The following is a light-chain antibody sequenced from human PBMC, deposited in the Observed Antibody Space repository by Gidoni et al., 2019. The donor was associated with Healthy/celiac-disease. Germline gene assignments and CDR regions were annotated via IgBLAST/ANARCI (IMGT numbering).Light chain of an antibody. CDR3: QQYNSYSRT. J-gene: IGKJ1*01. CDR1: QSIRSW. V-gene: IGKV1-5*03. CDR2: KAS. Sequence: IQMTQSPSTLSASVADRVTITCRASQSIRSWLAWYQQKPGKAPKLLIYKASSLESGVPSRFSGSGSGTECTLTISSLQPDDFASYYCQQYNSYSRTFXQXTKVEIK.